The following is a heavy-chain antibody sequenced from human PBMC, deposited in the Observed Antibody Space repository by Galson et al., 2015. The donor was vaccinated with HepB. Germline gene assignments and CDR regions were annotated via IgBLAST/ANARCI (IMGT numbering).Heavy chain of an antibody. CDR1: GGTFSSYT. D-gene: IGHD2-15*01. CDR3: ARGDTLSHPGSYGMDV. CDR2: IIPIFGTT. V-gene: IGHV1-69*06. J-gene: IGHJ6*02. Sequence: SVKVSCKASGGTFSSYTINWVRQAPGQGLEWMGGIIPIFGTTNYAQKFQGRVTTTADTSTSTAYMELSSLRSEDTAVYYCARGDTLSHPGSYGMDVWGHGTTVTVSS.